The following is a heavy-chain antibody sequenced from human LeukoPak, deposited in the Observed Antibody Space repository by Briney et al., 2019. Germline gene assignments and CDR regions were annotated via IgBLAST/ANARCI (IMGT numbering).Heavy chain of an antibody. CDR1: GFTFSSYA. V-gene: IGHV3-23*01. Sequence: SGGSLRLSCAASGFTFSSYAMSWVRQAPGKGLEWDSAISGSGGSTYYADSVKGRFTISRDNSKNTLYLQMNSLRAEDTAVSYCANGESYNWFDPWGQGTLVTVSS. CDR3: ANGESYNWFDP. D-gene: IGHD3-10*01. CDR2: ISGSGGST. J-gene: IGHJ5*02.